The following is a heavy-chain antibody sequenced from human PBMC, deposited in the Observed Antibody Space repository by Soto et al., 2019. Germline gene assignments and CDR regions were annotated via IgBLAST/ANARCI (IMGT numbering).Heavy chain of an antibody. Sequence: QIQLVQSGAEVKKAWASVKVSCKASGYAFNKHGISWVRQAPGQGLEWMGWISTDSDRDDYAQKFQGRLTVTTDTSKTNAYKDLRSKRSDYKAIYFSVRDRDCSKFICLDIFDICGQEPMVSVSS. CDR1: GYAFNKHG. D-gene: IGHD2-2*01. CDR2: ISTDSDRD. CDR3: VRDRDCSKFICLDIFDI. V-gene: IGHV1-18*01. J-gene: IGHJ3*02.